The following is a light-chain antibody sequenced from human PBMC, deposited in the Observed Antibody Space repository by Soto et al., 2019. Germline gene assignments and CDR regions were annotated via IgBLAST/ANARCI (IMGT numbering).Light chain of an antibody. CDR1: QSVSSNY. J-gene: IGKJ1*01. V-gene: IGKV3-20*01. Sequence: EIVLTHSPGTLSLSPGEGAALSFRASQSVSSNYLAWFQQRPGQPPRLIIYGVSTRATGTPDRFSASGSGTDFTLTINRLEREDFAVYYCQQYGGSPWTFGQGTK. CDR3: QQYGGSPWT. CDR2: GVS.